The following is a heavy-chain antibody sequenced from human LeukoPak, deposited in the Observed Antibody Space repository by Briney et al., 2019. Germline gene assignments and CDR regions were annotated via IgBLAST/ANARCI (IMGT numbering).Heavy chain of an antibody. V-gene: IGHV4-4*07. D-gene: IGHD4-11*01. CDR2: IYTSGST. CDR3: ARVQWVHSNYGYWYFDL. J-gene: IGHJ2*01. Sequence: SETLSLTCTVSGGSIGSYYWSWIRQPAGKGLEWIGRIYTSGSTNYTPSLKSRVTMSVDTSKNPFSLKLSSVTAADTAVYYCARVQWVHSNYGYWYFDLWGRGTLVTVSS. CDR1: GGSIGSYY.